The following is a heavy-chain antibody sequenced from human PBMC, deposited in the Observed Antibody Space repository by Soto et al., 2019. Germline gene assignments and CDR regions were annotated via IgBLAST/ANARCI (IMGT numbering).Heavy chain of an antibody. V-gene: IGHV1-2*02. CDR2: INPNSGGT. CDR1: GYTFTGYY. J-gene: IGHJ4*02. CDR3: ARVSHPRSSSGPSDY. Sequence: GASVKVSCKASGYTFTGYYMHWVRQAPGQGLEWMGWINPNSGGTNYAQKFRGRVTMTRDTSISTAYMELSRLRSDDTAVYYCARVSHPRSSSGPSDYWGQGTLVTVSS. D-gene: IGHD6-6*01.